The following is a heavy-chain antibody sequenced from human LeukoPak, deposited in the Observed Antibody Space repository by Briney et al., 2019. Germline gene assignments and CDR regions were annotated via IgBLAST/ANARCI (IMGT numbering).Heavy chain of an antibody. J-gene: IGHJ4*02. CDR3: ARGQMYYYDSSGYPTDYFDY. D-gene: IGHD3-22*01. CDR2: ISSGSTI. CDR1: GFTFSDYY. V-gene: IGHV3-11*01. Sequence: PGGSLRLSCAASGFTFSDYYMSWIRQAPGKGLEWVSYISSGSTIYYADSVKGRFTISRDNAKNSLYLQMNSPRAEDTAVYYCARGQMYYYDSSGYPTDYFDYWGQGTLVTVSS.